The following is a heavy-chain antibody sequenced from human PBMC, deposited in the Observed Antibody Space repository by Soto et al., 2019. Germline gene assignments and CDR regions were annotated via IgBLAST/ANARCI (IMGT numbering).Heavy chain of an antibody. CDR3: ARAINFEFWSDSQSAYYFDY. V-gene: IGHV4-61*01. CDR1: GGSVSSSSYY. CDR2: MSYSGTT. D-gene: IGHD3-3*01. Sequence: SETLSLTCTVSGGSVSSSSYYWSWIRQPPGKGLEWIAYMSYSGTTNYNPSLKSRVTISVHTSKNQFSLKLSSVTAADTAVYYCARAINFEFWSDSQSAYYFDYWGQGTLVTVS. J-gene: IGHJ4*02.